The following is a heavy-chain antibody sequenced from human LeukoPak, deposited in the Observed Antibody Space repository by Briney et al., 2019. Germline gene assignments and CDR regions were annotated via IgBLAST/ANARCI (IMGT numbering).Heavy chain of an antibody. CDR1: GYSISIGHY. J-gene: IGHJ4*02. CDR3: AKSVWYSGNSHLDN. D-gene: IGHD1-26*01. V-gene: IGHV4-38-2*02. CDR2: IYQSGST. Sequence: KPSETLSLTCIVSGYSISIGHYWGWIRQPPGKGLEWIASIYQSGSTDYNPSLKSRVTISVDTSKNQFSLKLSSVTAADTAVYYCAKSVWYSGNSHLDNWGQGTLVTVSS.